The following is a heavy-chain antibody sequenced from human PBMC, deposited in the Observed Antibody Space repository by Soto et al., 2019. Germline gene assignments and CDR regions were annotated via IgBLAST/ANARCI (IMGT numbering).Heavy chain of an antibody. CDR3: QYYYGSGTYVEGLDY. J-gene: IGHJ4*02. Sequence: QVQLVESGGGVVQPGRSLRLSCTASRFTFSSYAMHWVRQAPGKGLEWVAATSYDGSNKDYADSVKGRFTISRDNSKNTLYLQMNSLRAEDTAVYYCQYYYGSGTYVEGLDYWGQGTLVTVSS. V-gene: IGHV3-30-3*01. CDR1: RFTFSSYA. D-gene: IGHD3-10*01. CDR2: TSYDGSNK.